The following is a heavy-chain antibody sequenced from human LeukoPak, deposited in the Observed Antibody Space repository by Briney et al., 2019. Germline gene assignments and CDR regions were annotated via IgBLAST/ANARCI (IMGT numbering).Heavy chain of an antibody. CDR1: GYSFTNYW. CDR2: IYPGDSET. J-gene: IGHJ3*02. CDR3: ARQLVRSEGYSGFDI. Sequence: GESLKISCKGSGYSFTNYWIGWVRQIPGKGLEWMGIIYPGDSETTYSPSFQGQVTFSADKSISSAYLQWSSLKASDTAMYYCARQLVRSEGYSGFDIWGQGTMVTVSS. V-gene: IGHV5-51*01. D-gene: IGHD4-11*01.